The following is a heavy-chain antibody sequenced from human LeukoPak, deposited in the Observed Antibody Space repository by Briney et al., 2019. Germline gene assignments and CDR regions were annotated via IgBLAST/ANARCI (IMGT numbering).Heavy chain of an antibody. Sequence: GASVKVSCKASGGTFSSYAISWVRQAPGQGLEWMGRIIPIFGIANYAQKLQGRVTMTTDTSTSTAYMELRSLRSDDTAVYYCARGAISVVVPAAIDYWGQGTLVTVSS. D-gene: IGHD2-2*01. V-gene: IGHV1-69*04. CDR1: GGTFSSYA. CDR2: IIPIFGIA. CDR3: ARGAISVVVPAAIDY. J-gene: IGHJ4*02.